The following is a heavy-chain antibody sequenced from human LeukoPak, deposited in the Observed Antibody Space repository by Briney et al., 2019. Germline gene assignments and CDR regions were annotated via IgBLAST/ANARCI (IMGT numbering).Heavy chain of an antibody. CDR3: ARGLPYYCDSSGYYDY. Sequence: PSETLSLTCTVSGGSISIYYWSWIRQPPGKGLEWIGYIYYSGSTNYNPSLKSRVTISVDTSKNQFSLKLSSVTAADTAVYYCARGLPYYCDSSGYYDYWGQGTLVTVSS. V-gene: IGHV4-59*01. D-gene: IGHD3-22*01. CDR2: IYYSGST. CDR1: GGSISIYY. J-gene: IGHJ4*02.